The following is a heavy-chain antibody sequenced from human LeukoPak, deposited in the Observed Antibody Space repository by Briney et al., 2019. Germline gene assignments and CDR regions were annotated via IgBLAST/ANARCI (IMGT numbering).Heavy chain of an antibody. CDR1: GGSISSYY. D-gene: IGHD1-26*01. V-gene: IGHV3-73*01. Sequence: PSETLSLTCTVSGGSISSYYWSWIRQPPGKGLEWIGLMEKELNGYATAYAASVRGRFTISRDDSQNTAYLQMDSLKTEDTALYYCTRDSGTYNWLDPWGQGTLVTVSS. CDR2: MEKELNGYAT. J-gene: IGHJ5*02. CDR3: TRDSGTYNWLDP.